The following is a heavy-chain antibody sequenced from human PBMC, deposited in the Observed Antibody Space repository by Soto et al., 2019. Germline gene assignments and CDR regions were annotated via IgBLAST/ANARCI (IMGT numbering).Heavy chain of an antibody. J-gene: IGHJ6*02. V-gene: IGHV1-18*01. D-gene: IGHD6-13*01. CDR2: ISAYNGNT. Sequence: ASVKVSCKASGYTFTSYGISWVRQAPGQGLEWMGWISAYNGNTNYAQKLQGRVTMTTDTSTSTAYMELRSLRSDDTSVYYCAKVWIVYSSSWYSGNHYSYGLDVWGQGTTVTVSS. CDR3: AKVWIVYSSSWYSGNHYSYGLDV. CDR1: GYTFTSYG.